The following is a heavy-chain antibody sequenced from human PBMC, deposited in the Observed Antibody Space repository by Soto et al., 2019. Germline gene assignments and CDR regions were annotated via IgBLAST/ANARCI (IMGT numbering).Heavy chain of an antibody. Sequence: SGPTLVNPTETLTLTCTVSGFSLSYARMGVSWIRQPPGKALEWLAHIFSNDEKSYSTSLKSRLTISKDTSKSQVVLTMTNMDPVDTATYYCARIHRAVAGTNWFDPRGQGTLVTVSS. CDR1: GFSLSYARMG. D-gene: IGHD6-19*01. CDR3: ARIHRAVAGTNWFDP. V-gene: IGHV2-26*01. J-gene: IGHJ5*02. CDR2: IFSNDEK.